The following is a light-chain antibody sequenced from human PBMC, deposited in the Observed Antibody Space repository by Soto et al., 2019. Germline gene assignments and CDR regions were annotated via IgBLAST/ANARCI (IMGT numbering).Light chain of an antibody. CDR1: QSVSSN. V-gene: IGKV3-15*01. CDR2: GAS. CDR3: QQYDNWPPFT. J-gene: IGKJ5*01. Sequence: EIVMTQSPATLSVSPGERATNSCRASQSVSSNLAWYQQKPGQAPRLLIYGASTRATGIPARFSGSGSGTEFTLTISSLQSEDFAVYYCQQYDNWPPFTFGQGTRLEIK.